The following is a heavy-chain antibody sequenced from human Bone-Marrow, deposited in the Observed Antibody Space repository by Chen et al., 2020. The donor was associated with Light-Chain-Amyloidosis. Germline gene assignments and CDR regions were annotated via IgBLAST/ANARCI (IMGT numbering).Heavy chain of an antibody. CDR1: GGTFNSYG. CDR2: IFLMFGRA. D-gene: IGHD3-3*01. Sequence: QVQLVQSGAEVKKPGSAVKVSCRASGGTFNSYGVSWIRQAPGQGLEWMGWIFLMFGRAHYAQKFLGRVTMTPDESLHTAYIGLRILVSVDPSVLYFARDEAPILGVVTYNWFVPWCLVTLVTVS. CDR3: ARDEAPILGVVTYNWFVP. J-gene: IGHJ5*02. V-gene: IGHV1-69*01.